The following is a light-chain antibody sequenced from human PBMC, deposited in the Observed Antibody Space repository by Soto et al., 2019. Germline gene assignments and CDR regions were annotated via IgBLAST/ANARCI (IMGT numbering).Light chain of an antibody. CDR1: YSNIGAGYD. CDR2: DNS. CDR3: QSYDGSLSAVV. J-gene: IGLJ2*01. V-gene: IGLV1-40*01. Sequence: QSVLTQPPSVSGAPGQRVTISCTGSYSNIGAGYDVHWYQQLPGTAPKLLIYDNSHRPLGVPDRLSGSKSGTSAALAITGLQAEDEADYYCQSYDGSLSAVVFGGGTKLTVL.